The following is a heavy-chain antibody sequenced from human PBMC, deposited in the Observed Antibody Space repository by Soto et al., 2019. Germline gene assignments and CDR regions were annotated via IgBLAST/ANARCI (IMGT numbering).Heavy chain of an antibody. J-gene: IGHJ5*02. CDR2: IDWDDDK. Sequence: SGPTLVNPTQTLTLTCTFSGFSLSTSGMCVSWIRQPPGKALEWLALIDWDDDKYYSTSLKTRLTISKDTSKNQVVLTMTNMDPVDTATYYCARSRLGYCSSTSCPYNWFDPWGQGTLVTVSS. CDR1: GFSLSTSGMC. V-gene: IGHV2-70*01. CDR3: ARSRLGYCSSTSCPYNWFDP. D-gene: IGHD2-2*01.